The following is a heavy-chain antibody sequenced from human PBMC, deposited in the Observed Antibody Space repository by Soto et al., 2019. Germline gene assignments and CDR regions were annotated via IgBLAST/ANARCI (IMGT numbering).Heavy chain of an antibody. J-gene: IGHJ4*02. CDR2: ITSSSGTI. CDR1: GFTFSSYS. CDR3: AVAKFDH. V-gene: IGHV3-48*01. Sequence: EVQLVESGGGLVQPGGSLRLSCAASGFTFSSYSMNWVRQAPGKGLEWVSYITSSSGTIFYADSVKGRFTISRDNAKNSLYLQMNSLRAEDTAVYYCAVAKFDHWGRGTLVTVSS.